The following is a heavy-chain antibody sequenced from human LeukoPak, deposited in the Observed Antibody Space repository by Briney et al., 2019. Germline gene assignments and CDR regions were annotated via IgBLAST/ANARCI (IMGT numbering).Heavy chain of an antibody. J-gene: IGHJ4*02. CDR3: AASSGSGNYAYYFDY. Sequence: GGSLRLSCSASGFTFTNYAMHWVRQAPGKGLEWVSYISASTSSIYYADSVKGRFTISRDIGKNSLYLQMNSLRAEDTAVYYCAASSGSGNYAYYFDYWGQGTLVTVSS. CDR2: ISASTSSI. CDR1: GFTFTNYA. V-gene: IGHV3-48*03. D-gene: IGHD3-22*01.